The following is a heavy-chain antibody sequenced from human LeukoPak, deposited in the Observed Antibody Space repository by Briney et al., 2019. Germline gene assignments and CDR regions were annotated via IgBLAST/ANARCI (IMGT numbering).Heavy chain of an antibody. V-gene: IGHV4-38-2*02. J-gene: IGHJ5*02. CDR2: IYHSGST. D-gene: IGHD3-10*01. Sequence: SETLSLTCTVSGYSISSGYYWGWIRQPPGKGLEWIGSIYHSGSTYYNPSLKSRVTISVDTSKNQFSLKLSSVTAADTAVYYCARDGYNYGSGSPWGQGTLVTVSS. CDR1: GYSISSGYY. CDR3: ARDGYNYGSGSP.